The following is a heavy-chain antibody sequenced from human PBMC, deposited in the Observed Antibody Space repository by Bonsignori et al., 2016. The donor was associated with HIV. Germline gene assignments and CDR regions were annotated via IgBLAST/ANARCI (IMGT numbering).Heavy chain of an antibody. CDR3: ARRIAARDYNWFDP. CDR2: IYHSGST. D-gene: IGHD6-6*01. V-gene: IGHV4-38-2*01. Sequence: WIRQPPGKGLEWIGSIYHSGSTYYNPSLKSRVTISVDTSKNQFSLKLSSVTAADTAVYYCARRIAARDYNWFDPWGQGTLVTV. J-gene: IGHJ5*02.